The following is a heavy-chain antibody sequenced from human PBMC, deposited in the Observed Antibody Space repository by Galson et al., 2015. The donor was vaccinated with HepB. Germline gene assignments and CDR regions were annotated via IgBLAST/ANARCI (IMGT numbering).Heavy chain of an antibody. Sequence: SLRSSCAASGLTFSNYAMNWVRQAPGKGLEWVSGISGSGSTTYYADSVKGRFTISRDNSKNTLYLQMNSLRAEDTAVYYCAKDGGVSGWYAYYFDYWGQGTLVTVSS. D-gene: IGHD6-19*01. CDR3: AKDGGVSGWYAYYFDY. CDR1: GLTFSNYA. J-gene: IGHJ4*02. CDR2: ISGSGSTT. V-gene: IGHV3-23*01.